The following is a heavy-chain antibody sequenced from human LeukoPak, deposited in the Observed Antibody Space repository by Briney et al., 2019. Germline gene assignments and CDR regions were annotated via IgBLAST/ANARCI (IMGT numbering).Heavy chain of an antibody. CDR2: IYYSGST. J-gene: IGHJ4*02. CDR3: AKANVVVVAATEFDY. D-gene: IGHD2-15*01. CDR1: GGSISSGDYY. Sequence: SETLSLTCTVSGGSISSGDYYWSWIRQPPGKGLEWIGYIYYSGSTYYNPSLKSRVTISVDTSKNQFSLKLSSVTAADTAVYYCAKANVVVVAATEFDYWGQGTLVTVSS. V-gene: IGHV4-30-4*01.